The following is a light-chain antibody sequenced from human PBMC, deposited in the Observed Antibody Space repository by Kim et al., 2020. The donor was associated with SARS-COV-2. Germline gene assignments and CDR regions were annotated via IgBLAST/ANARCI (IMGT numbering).Light chain of an antibody. V-gene: IGLV6-57*03. CDR2: EYN. Sequence: KTVTISCTRSSGSIASNYVQWYQQRPGSAPTTVIYEYNQRPSGVPDRFSGSIDSSSNSASLTISGLKTEDEADYYCQSYDSSNQGVFGGGTKLTVL. J-gene: IGLJ3*02. CDR3: QSYDSSNQGV. CDR1: SGSIASNY.